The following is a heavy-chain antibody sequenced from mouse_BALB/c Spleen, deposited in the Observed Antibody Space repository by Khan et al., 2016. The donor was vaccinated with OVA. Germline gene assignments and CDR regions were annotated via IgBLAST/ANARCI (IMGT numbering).Heavy chain of an antibody. V-gene: IGHV1-4*01. CDR2: INPSSSYP. J-gene: IGHJ3*01. CDR3: TREGAYYRSDGWFAY. CDR1: GYTFTSYT. Sequence: VQLQESGAELARPGASVKMSCKASGYTFTSYTMHWVKQRPGQGLEWIGYINPSSSYPNYNQKFKDKATLTADKSSSTAYMQLSCLTSEDSAVYYCTREGAYYRSDGWFAYWGQGTLVTVSA. D-gene: IGHD2-14*01.